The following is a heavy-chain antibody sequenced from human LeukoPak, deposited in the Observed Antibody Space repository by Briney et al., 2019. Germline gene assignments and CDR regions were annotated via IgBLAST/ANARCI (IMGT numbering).Heavy chain of an antibody. CDR2: YYTSGRT. V-gene: IGHV4-61*02. D-gene: IGHD4-23*01. Sequence: PSQTLYLTCTVSGASISSGSYYWSWIRQSAGSGLEWIGRYYTSGRTNYNPSFQSRVTISADKSKNQFSLKLSSVTAADTAVYYCARTVYGGNPFDPWGQGTLVTVSS. CDR1: GASISSGSYY. CDR3: ARTVYGGNPFDP. J-gene: IGHJ5*02.